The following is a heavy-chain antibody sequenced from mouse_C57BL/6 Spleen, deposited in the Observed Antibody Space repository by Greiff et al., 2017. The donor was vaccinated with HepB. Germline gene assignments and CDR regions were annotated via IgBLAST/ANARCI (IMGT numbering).Heavy chain of an antibody. CDR2: ISSGGSYT. Sequence: EVMLVESGGDLVKPGGSLKLSCAASGFTFSSYGMSWVRQTPDKRLEWVATISSGGSYTYYPDSVKGRFTISRDNAKNTLYLQMSSLKSEDTAMYYCARHEGYDAVGVDYWGQGTTLTVSS. J-gene: IGHJ2*01. CDR3: ARHEGYDAVGVDY. V-gene: IGHV5-6*02. CDR1: GFTFSSYG. D-gene: IGHD2-2*01.